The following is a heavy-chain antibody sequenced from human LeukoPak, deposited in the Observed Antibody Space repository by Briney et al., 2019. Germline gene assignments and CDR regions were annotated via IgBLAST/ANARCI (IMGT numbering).Heavy chain of an antibody. CDR1: GGTFSSYA. CDR2: IIPIFGRA. J-gene: IGHJ3*02. Sequence: SVKVSCKASGGTFSSYAISWVRQAPGQGLEWMGGIIPIFGRANYAQKFQGRVTITTDESTSTAYMELSSLSSEDTAVFYCARVRGIEVAGLRGGRAFDIWGQGTMVTVSS. D-gene: IGHD6-19*01. CDR3: ARVRGIEVAGLRGGRAFDI. V-gene: IGHV1-69*05.